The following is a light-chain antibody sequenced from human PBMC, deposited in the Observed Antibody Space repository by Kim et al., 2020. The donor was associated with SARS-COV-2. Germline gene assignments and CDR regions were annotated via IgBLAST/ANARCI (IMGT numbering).Light chain of an antibody. Sequence: PSVGSRVDLTFRANLSTSDYLSWYQQKPVQAPIRLVYAASTLQSGVPSKFSGSGSGTDFTLIISSLRPEDFATYYCQQSYHTLWTFGQGTKVDIK. CDR1: LSTSDY. V-gene: IGKV1-39*01. CDR3: QQSYHTLWT. J-gene: IGKJ1*01. CDR2: AAS.